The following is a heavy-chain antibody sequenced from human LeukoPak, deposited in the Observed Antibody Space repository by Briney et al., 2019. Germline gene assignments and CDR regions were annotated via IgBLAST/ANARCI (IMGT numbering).Heavy chain of an antibody. CDR1: GLTFSSYW. CDR2: IKEDGSEK. Sequence: GGSLRLSCAASGLTFSSYWMSWVRQAPGKGLEWVANIKEDGSEKYYVDSVKGRFTISRDNAKKSLYLQVNSLRAEDTAVYYCARRPGGYYDTNGILEYFDSWGQGTLVTVSS. J-gene: IGHJ4*02. CDR3: ARRPGGYYDTNGILEYFDS. D-gene: IGHD3-22*01. V-gene: IGHV3-7*01.